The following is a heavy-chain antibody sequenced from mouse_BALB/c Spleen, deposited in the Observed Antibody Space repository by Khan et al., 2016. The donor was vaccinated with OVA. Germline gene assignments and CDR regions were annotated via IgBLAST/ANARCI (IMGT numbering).Heavy chain of an antibody. CDR1: GYTFANYW. D-gene: IGHD1-1*01. J-gene: IGHJ3*01. CDR3: VNPGSSSAWFTY. CDR2: INPSTDYT. Sequence: QVRLQQSGAELAKPGASVKMSCKASGYTFANYWMHWVKQRPGQGLEWIGYINPSTDYTEYHQKFKDKATLTADKSSSTAYMQLPSLTSEASALFYGVNPGSSSAWFTYWGQGTLVTVSA. V-gene: IGHV1-7*01.